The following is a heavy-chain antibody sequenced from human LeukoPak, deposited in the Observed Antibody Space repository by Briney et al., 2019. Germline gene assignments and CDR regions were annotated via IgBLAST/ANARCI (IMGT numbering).Heavy chain of an antibody. Sequence: SETLSLTCAVYGGSFSGYYWSWIRQPPGKGLEWIGEINHSGSTNYNPSLKSRVTISVDTSKNQFSLKLSSVTAADTAVYYCARVMDYSYGRAVYYFDYWGQGTLVTVSS. CDR2: INHSGST. D-gene: IGHD5-18*01. CDR3: ARVMDYSYGRAVYYFDY. V-gene: IGHV4-34*01. CDR1: GGSFSGYY. J-gene: IGHJ4*02.